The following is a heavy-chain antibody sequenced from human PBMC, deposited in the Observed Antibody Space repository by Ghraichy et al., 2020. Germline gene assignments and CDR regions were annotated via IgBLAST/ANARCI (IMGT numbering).Heavy chain of an antibody. CDR1: GFTFSSYG. Sequence: GGSLRLSCAASGFTFSSYGMHWVRQAPGKGLEWVAVVSYDGSEKYHADSVKGRFTISRDNYKNTLYLQMNSRRGEDSAVYYCAKDRGSYDYYYYGMDVWGQGSTVTVSS. D-gene: IGHD1-26*01. CDR2: VSYDGSEK. J-gene: IGHJ6*02. CDR3: AKDRGSYDYYYYGMDV. V-gene: IGHV3-30*18.